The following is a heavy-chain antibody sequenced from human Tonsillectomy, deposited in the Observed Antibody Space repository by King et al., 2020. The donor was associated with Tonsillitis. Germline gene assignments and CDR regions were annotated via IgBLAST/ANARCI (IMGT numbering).Heavy chain of an antibody. Sequence: VQLQESGPGLVKPSETLSLTCTVSGGSVSSGSYYWSWIRQPPGKGLEWIGYINYSGSTNYNPSLKSRVTISVDTSKNQFSLKLSSVTAADTAVYYCARFSTRSSGYYKYWGQGTLVTVSS. CDR1: GGSVSSGSYY. CDR3: ARFSTRSSGYYKY. D-gene: IGHD3-22*01. CDR2: INYSGST. J-gene: IGHJ4*02. V-gene: IGHV4-61*01.